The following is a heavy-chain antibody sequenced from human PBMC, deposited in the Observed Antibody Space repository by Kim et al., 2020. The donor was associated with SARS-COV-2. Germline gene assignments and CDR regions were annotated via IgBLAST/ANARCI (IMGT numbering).Heavy chain of an antibody. J-gene: IGHJ4*02. V-gene: IGHV3-74*01. CDR3: ARVGYYYDSSGYYPGYDY. Sequence: KGRFTISRDNAKKTLYLQMNSLRAEDTAVYYCARVGYYYDSSGYYPGYDYWGQGTLVTVSS. D-gene: IGHD3-22*01.